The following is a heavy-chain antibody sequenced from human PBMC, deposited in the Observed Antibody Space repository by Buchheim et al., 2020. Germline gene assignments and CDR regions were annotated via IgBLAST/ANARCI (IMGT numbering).Heavy chain of an antibody. V-gene: IGHV3-11*06. Sequence: QVQLVESGGGLVKPGGPLRLSCAASGFTFSDYYMSWIRQAPGKGLEWVSYISSSSSYTNYADSVKGRFTISRDNAKNSLYLQMNSLRAEDTAVYYCARDLSKGDFWSGYAVYGMDVWGQGTT. CDR1: GFTFSDYY. J-gene: IGHJ6*02. CDR3: ARDLSKGDFWSGYAVYGMDV. CDR2: ISSSSSYT. D-gene: IGHD3-3*01.